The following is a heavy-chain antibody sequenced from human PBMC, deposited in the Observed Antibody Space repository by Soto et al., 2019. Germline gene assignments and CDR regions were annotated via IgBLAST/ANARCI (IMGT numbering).Heavy chain of an antibody. CDR1: GFTFSKYA. V-gene: IGHV1-3*01. D-gene: IGHD6-19*01. CDR3: ARDYADIAVAGIPLLAH. CDR2: FNAGNGNT. Sequence: QVQLVQSGAEVKKPGASVNVSCKASGFTFSKYAMHWVRQAPGQRLEWMGWFNAGNGNTRYLEKLQGRVTIIRDTSASTVYMELSSLRSEDTAVYYCARDYADIAVAGIPLLAHWGQGTLVTVSS. J-gene: IGHJ4*01.